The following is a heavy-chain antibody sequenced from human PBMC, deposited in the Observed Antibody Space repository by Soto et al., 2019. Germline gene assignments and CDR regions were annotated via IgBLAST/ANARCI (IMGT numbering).Heavy chain of an antibody. CDR2: IIPIFGTA. D-gene: IGHD1-26*01. CDR1: GGTFSSYA. J-gene: IGHJ4*02. V-gene: IGHV1-69*13. Sequence: GASVKVSCKASGGTFSSYAISWVRQAPGQGLEWMGGIIPIFGTANYAQKFQGRVTITADESTSTAYMELSSLRSEDTAVYYCAREGGVGATRFYFDYWGQGTLVTVPQ. CDR3: AREGGVGATRFYFDY.